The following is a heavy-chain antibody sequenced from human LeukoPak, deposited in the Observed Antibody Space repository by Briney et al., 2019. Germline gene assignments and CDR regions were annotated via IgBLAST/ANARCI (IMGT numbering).Heavy chain of an antibody. D-gene: IGHD3-10*01. CDR2: INPSGGST. V-gene: IGHV1-46*01. CDR1: GYTFTSYF. CDR3: ARDLLYYGSGSYYNPLGY. J-gene: IGHJ4*02. Sequence: ASVKVSCKASGYTFTSYFMHWVRQAPGQGLEWMGIINPSGGSTSYAQKLQGRVTMTRDTSTSTVYMELSSLRSEDTAVYSCARDLLYYGSGSYYNPLGYWGQGTLVTVSS.